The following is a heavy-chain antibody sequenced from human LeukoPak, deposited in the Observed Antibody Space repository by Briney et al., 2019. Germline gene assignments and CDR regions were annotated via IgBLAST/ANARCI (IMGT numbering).Heavy chain of an antibody. CDR1: GYSISSGYY. D-gene: IGHD6-13*01. CDR2: IYYSGST. J-gene: IGHJ6*03. Sequence: SETLSLTCTVSGYSISSGYYWGWIRQPPGKGLEWIGYIYYSGSTNYNPSLKSRVTISVDTSKNQFSLKLSSVTAADTAVYYCARIAAAGPYYYYMDVWGKGTTVTISS. CDR3: ARIAAAGPYYYYMDV. V-gene: IGHV4-61*01.